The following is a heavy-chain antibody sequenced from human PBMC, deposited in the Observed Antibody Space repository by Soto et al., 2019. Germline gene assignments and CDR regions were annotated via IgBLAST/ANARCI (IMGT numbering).Heavy chain of an antibody. CDR3: AKRGRGAVAYDY. CDR1: GFTFSDYW. V-gene: IGHV3-74*01. CDR2: ISGDGSST. Sequence: EVQLVESGGGLVQPGGSLRLSCAASGFTFSDYWMHWVRQVPGKGLVWVSRISGDGSSTSYADSVKGRFTISRDNSKNTLYLQMNSLRAEDTAVYYCAKRGRGAVAYDYWGQGTLVTVSS. J-gene: IGHJ4*02. D-gene: IGHD3-16*01.